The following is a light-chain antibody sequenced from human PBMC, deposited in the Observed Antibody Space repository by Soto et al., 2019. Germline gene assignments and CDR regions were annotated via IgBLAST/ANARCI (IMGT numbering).Light chain of an antibody. CDR2: DVS. J-gene: IGLJ2*01. CDR3: SSYTSSDTLT. V-gene: IGLV2-14*03. CDR1: SSDVGGYNY. Sequence: QSALTQPASVSGSPGQSITISCTGTSSDVGGYNYVSWYQQHPGKVPKLIIFDVSNRPSGVSNRFSGSKSGNTASLTISGLQAEDEAGYYCSSYTSSDTLTFGGGTKLTVL.